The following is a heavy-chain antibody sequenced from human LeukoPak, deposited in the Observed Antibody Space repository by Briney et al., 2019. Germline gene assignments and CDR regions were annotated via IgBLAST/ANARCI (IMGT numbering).Heavy chain of an antibody. D-gene: IGHD7-27*01. CDR1: GGSISSYY. CDR3: ARRYWGLAGFDY. V-gene: IGHV4-59*08. CDR2: IYYSGST. J-gene: IGHJ4*02. Sequence: PSETLSLTCTVSGGSISSYYWSWIRQPPGKGLEWIGYIYYSGSTNYNPSLKSRVTISVDTSKNQFSLKLSSVTAADTAVYYCARRYWGLAGFDYWGQGTLVIVSS.